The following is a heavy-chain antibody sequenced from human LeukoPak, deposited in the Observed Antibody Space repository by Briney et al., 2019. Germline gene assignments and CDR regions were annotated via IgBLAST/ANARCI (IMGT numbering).Heavy chain of an antibody. V-gene: IGHV3-23*01. Sequence: GGSLRLSCAAPGFTFSGFAMSWVRRTPGKGLEWVSGISGSGDNTLYADSVKGRFTISRDNSKNTLYLEMNSLRAEDTAIYYCAKMKGHPLPKYYMDVWGQGTTATVSS. CDR1: GFTFSGFA. D-gene: IGHD1-26*01. J-gene: IGHJ6*01. CDR2: ISGSGDNT. CDR3: AKMKGHPLPKYYMDV.